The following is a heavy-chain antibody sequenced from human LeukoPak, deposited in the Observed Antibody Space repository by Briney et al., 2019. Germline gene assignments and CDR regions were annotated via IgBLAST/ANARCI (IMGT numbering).Heavy chain of an antibody. D-gene: IGHD4-17*01. J-gene: IGHJ4*02. CDR2: INPNSGGT. Sequence: SVKVSCKASGYTFTSYYMRWVRQAPGKGLEWMGWINPNSGGTNYAQKFQGRVTMTRDTSISTAYMELSRLRSDDTAVYYCARAGDYGQDYFDYWGQGTLVTVSS. V-gene: IGHV1-2*02. CDR1: GYTFTSYY. CDR3: ARAGDYGQDYFDY.